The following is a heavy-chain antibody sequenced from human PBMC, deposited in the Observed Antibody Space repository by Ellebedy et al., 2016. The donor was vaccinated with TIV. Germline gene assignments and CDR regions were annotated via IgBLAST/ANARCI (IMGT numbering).Heavy chain of an antibody. J-gene: IGHJ4*02. Sequence: GGFLRLSXVASGFTFDKYVMSWVRQAPGKGLEWVSAISITNGHTFYGDSVKGRFTISTDISDNTVHLQLSNLRADDTAVYYCAKGPALLFDYWSGLFVWGQGTPVTVAS. CDR1: GFTFDKYV. CDR2: ISITNGHT. V-gene: IGHV3-23*01. D-gene: IGHD3-3*01. CDR3: AKGPALLFDYWSGLFV.